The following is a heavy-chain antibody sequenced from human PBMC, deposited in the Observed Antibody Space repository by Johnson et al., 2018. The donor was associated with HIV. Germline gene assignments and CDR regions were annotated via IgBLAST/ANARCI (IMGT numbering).Heavy chain of an antibody. Sequence: VQLVESGGGLVQPGGSLRLSCAASGFTVSSNYMSWVRQAPGKGLEWVSVLYSGGSTYYADSVKGRFTISRDNAKNSLYLQMNSLTAADTAVYYCARRALHYDVLTDYPVAANAFDIWGQGTMVTVSS. D-gene: IGHD3-9*01. CDR3: ARRALHYDVLTDYPVAANAFDI. CDR1: GFTVSSNY. J-gene: IGHJ3*02. V-gene: IGHV3-66*01. CDR2: LYSGGST.